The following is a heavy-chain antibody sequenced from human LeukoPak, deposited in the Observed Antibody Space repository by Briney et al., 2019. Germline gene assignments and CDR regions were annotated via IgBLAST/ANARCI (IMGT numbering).Heavy chain of an antibody. CDR3: AKDSGGSGSSLDY. CDR2: ISWDGGST. CDR1: GFTFDDYT. V-gene: IGHV3-43*01. J-gene: IGHJ4*02. Sequence: GGSLRLSCAVSGFTFDDYTMHWVRQAPGKSLQWVSLISWDGGSTYYADSVKGRFTISRDNSKNSPYLQMNSLRTEDTALYYCAKDSGGSGSSLDYWGQGTLVTVSS. D-gene: IGHD3-10*01.